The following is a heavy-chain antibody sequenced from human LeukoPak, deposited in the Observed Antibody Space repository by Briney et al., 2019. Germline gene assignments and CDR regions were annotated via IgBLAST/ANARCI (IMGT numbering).Heavy chain of an antibody. CDR2: INPNSGGT. J-gene: IGHJ4*02. V-gene: IGHV1-2*02. Sequence: ASLKLSCKASGYTFTGYYMHWVRQAPGQGLEWMGWINPNSGGTNYAQTFQGRVTMTRDTSISTAYMELSRLRSDDAAVYYCARVLFGVVTPFDYWGQGTLVTVSS. CDR1: GYTFTGYY. D-gene: IGHD3-3*01. CDR3: ARVLFGVVTPFDY.